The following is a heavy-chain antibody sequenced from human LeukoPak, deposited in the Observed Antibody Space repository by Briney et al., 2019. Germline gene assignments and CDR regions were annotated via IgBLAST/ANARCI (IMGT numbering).Heavy chain of an antibody. J-gene: IGHJ5*02. Sequence: SETLSLTCTVSGGSISGYYWSWIRQPAGKGLEWIGRVYTSGSTNYNPSLKSRVTMSIDTSKSQFSLNLSSVTAADTAVYYCAKSPSGRGGYNWFDPWGQGTLVTVSS. D-gene: IGHD3-16*01. V-gene: IGHV4-4*07. CDR3: AKSPSGRGGYNWFDP. CDR1: GGSISGYY. CDR2: VYTSGST.